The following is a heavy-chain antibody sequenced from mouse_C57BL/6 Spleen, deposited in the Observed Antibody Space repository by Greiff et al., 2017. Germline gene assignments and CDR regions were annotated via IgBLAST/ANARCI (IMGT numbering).Heavy chain of an antibody. CDR2: IDPSDSYT. V-gene: IGHV1-50*01. D-gene: IGHD2-4*01. J-gene: IGHJ4*01. CDR1: GYTFTSYW. CDR3: ATGDYGVGVDY. Sequence: VQLQQSGAELVKPGASVKLSCKASGYTFTSYWMQWVKQRPGQGLEWIGEIDPSDSYTNYNRKFKGKATLTVDTSSSTAYMQLSSLTSEDSAVYYCATGDYGVGVDYWGQGTSVTVSS.